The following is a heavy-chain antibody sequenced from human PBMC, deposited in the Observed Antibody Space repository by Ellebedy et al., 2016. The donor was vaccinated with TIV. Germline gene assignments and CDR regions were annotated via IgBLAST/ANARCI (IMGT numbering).Heavy chain of an antibody. J-gene: IGHJ3*02. CDR2: ISGSGGST. D-gene: IGHD5-18*01. CDR1: GFTFSSYA. V-gene: IGHV3-23*01. CDR3: AKVPGYSYALEAFDI. Sequence: GESLKISCAASGFTFSSYAMSWVRQAPGKGLEWVSAISGSGGSTYYADSVKGRFTISRDNSKNTLYLQMNSLRAEDTAVYYCAKVPGYSYALEAFDIWGQGTMVTVSS.